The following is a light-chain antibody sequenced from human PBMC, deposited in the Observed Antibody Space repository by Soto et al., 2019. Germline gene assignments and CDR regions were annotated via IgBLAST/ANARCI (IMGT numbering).Light chain of an antibody. Sequence: EIVLTQSPAILSMSPGERATLSCRASQSVSSYFACYQQKPGQAPRLLIYDASNRATGVPARFSGSGSGTDLTLTISSLEPEDFAVYYCQQRRYWPVTFGQGTKVEIK. V-gene: IGKV3-11*01. J-gene: IGKJ1*01. CDR2: DAS. CDR3: QQRRYWPVT. CDR1: QSVSSY.